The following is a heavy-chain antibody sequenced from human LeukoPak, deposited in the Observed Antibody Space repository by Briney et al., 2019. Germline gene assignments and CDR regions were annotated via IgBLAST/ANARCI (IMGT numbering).Heavy chain of an antibody. Sequence: GGSLRLSCAASGFTFISYGMHWVRQAPGKGLEWVTFIRYDGSNKYYADSVKGRFTISRDNVKNSLYLQMNSLRAEDTAVYYCAIAVAPTGDYWGQGTLVTVSS. D-gene: IGHD6-19*01. CDR3: AIAVAPTGDY. CDR2: IRYDGSNK. V-gene: IGHV3-30*02. J-gene: IGHJ4*02. CDR1: GFTFISYG.